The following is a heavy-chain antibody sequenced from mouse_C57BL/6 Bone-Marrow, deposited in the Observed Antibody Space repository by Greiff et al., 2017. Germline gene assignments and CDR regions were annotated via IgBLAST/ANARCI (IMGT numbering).Heavy chain of an antibody. J-gene: IGHJ2*01. CDR2: IYPRSGNT. CDR1: GYTFTSYG. CDR3: ARLVGHYSSYFDY. D-gene: IGHD2-5*01. V-gene: IGHV1-81*01. Sequence: QVQLKESGAELARPGASVKLFCKASGYTFTSYGISWVKQRTGQGLEWIGEIYPRSGNTYYNEKFKGKATLTADKSSSTAYMELRSLTSEDSAVYVCARLVGHYSSYFDYWGQGTTLTVSS.